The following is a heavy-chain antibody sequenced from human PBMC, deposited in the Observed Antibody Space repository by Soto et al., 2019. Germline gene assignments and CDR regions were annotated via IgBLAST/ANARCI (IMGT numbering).Heavy chain of an antibody. CDR2: IYYSGST. Sequence: SETLSLTCTVSGGSISSSSYYWGWIRQPPGKGLEWIGSIYYSGSTYYNPSLKSRVTISVDTSKNQFSLKLSSVTAADTAVYYCARSEYCTNGVCYTPGDYYYYGMDVWGQGTTVTVSS. V-gene: IGHV4-39*01. D-gene: IGHD2-8*01. J-gene: IGHJ6*02. CDR1: GGSISSSSYY. CDR3: ARSEYCTNGVCYTPGDYYYYGMDV.